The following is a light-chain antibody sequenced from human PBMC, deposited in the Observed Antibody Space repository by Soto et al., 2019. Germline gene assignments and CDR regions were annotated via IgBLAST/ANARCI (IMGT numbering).Light chain of an antibody. CDR2: KVS. Sequence: GVTQATRFLPVTLGQPAYISCGCSQSLVSTTGTYFSWFQQRPGRSPRRLIYKVSNRDSGVPARSSGSGSGTDVALKISRVEAEDVGVYYCMQRPHWPITFGQGTRLEIK. CDR3: MQRPHWPIT. J-gene: IGKJ5*01. CDR1: QSLVSTTGTY. V-gene: IGKV2-30*01.